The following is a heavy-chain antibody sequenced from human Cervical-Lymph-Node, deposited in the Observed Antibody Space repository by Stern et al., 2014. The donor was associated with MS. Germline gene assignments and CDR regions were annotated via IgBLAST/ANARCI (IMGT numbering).Heavy chain of an antibody. J-gene: IGHJ6*02. CDR1: GFNFSSYA. CDR2: ISYDGSTA. D-gene: IGHD3-10*01. Sequence: VQLVESGGGVVQPGRALRLSCAATGFNFSSYAMKWVRQAPGKGLEWLAVISYDGSTAYYTESVKGRFTVSRDNSKNTLFLQVSSLRPEDTAEYYCARDLFWFGELDWGAMDVWGHGTTVTVSS. CDR3: ARDLFWFGELDWGAMDV. V-gene: IGHV3-30-3*01.